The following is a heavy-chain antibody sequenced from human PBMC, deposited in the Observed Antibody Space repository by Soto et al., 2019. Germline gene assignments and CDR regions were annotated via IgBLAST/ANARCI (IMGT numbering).Heavy chain of an antibody. D-gene: IGHD3-10*01. CDR2: IYYSGST. CDR1: GGSISSGGYS. CDR3: ARADYGQHRFY. V-gene: IGHV4-61*08. Sequence: SETLSLTCAVSGGSISSGGYSWSWIRQPPGKGLEWIGYIYYSGSTNYNPSLKSRVTISVDTSKNQFSLKLSSVTAADTAVYYCARADYGQHRFYWGQGTLVTVSS. J-gene: IGHJ4*02.